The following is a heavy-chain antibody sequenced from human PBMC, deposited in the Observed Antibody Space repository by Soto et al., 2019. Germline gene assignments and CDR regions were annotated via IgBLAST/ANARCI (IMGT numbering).Heavy chain of an antibody. CDR3: ARLPAVVVPAAIDDYFDY. CDR1: GGSFSGYY. J-gene: IGHJ4*02. Sequence: SETLSLTCAVYGGSFSGYYWSWIRQPPGKGLEWIGEINHSGSTNYNPSLKSRVTISVDTSKNQFSLKLSPVTAADTAVYYCARLPAVVVPAAIDDYFDYWGQGTLVTVSS. CDR2: INHSGST. V-gene: IGHV4-34*01. D-gene: IGHD2-2*01.